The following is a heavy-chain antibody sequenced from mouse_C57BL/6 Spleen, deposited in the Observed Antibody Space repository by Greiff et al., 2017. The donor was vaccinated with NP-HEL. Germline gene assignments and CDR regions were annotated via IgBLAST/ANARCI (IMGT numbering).Heavy chain of an antibody. D-gene: IGHD1-1*01. CDR1: GYTFTDYY. CDR2: INPNNGGT. J-gene: IGHJ1*03. CDR3: ARWYYGSSPWYFDV. V-gene: IGHV1-26*01. Sequence: VQLKQSGPELVKPGASVKISCKASGYTFTDYYMNWVKQSHGKSLEWIGDINPNNGGTSYNQKFKGKATLTVDKSSSTAYMELRSLTSEDSAVYYCARWYYGSSPWYFDVWGTGTTVTVSS.